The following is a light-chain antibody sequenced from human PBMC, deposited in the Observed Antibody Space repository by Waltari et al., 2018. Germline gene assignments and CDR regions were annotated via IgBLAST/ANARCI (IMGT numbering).Light chain of an antibody. Sequence: QSVLTQPPSASGTPGQRVTITCSGSRSNIGAEVVNWYQVLPGTAPKLLIYSTNQRPSGVPERFSGSKSGTSASLAISGLQSEDEADYYCATWVYSLDGQVFGGGTKLTVL. V-gene: IGLV1-44*01. CDR3: ATWVYSLDGQV. CDR1: RSNIGAEV. CDR2: STN. J-gene: IGLJ3*02.